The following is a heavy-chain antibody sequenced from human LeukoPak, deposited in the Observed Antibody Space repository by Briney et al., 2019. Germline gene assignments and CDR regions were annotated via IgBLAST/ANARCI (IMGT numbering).Heavy chain of an antibody. V-gene: IGHV3-7*01. Sequence: GGSLRLSCAASGFTFSSYWMSWVRQAPGKGLEWVANIKQDGSEKYYVDSVKGRFTISRDNAKNSLYLQMNSLRAEDTAVYYCAREGSGYYSDFDYWGQGTLVTVSS. CDR3: AREGSGYYSDFDY. CDR2: IKQDGSEK. D-gene: IGHD3-22*01. J-gene: IGHJ4*02. CDR1: GFTFSSYW.